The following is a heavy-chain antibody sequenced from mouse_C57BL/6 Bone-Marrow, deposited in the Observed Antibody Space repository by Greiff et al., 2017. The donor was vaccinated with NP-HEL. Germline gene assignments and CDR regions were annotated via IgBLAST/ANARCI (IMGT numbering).Heavy chain of an antibody. Sequence: VQLQQSGPELVKPGASVKISCKASGYAFSSSWMNWVKQRPGKGLEWIGRIYPGDGDTNYNGKFKGKATLTSDTSSSTAYMQLSSLTSEDSAIYFCARFPFDYWGQGTTLTVSS. J-gene: IGHJ2*01. V-gene: IGHV1-82*01. CDR2: IYPGDGDT. CDR1: GYAFSSSW. CDR3: ARFPFDY.